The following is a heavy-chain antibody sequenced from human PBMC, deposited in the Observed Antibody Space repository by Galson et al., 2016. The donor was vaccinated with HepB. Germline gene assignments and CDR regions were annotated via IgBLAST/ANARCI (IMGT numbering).Heavy chain of an antibody. J-gene: IGHJ4*02. Sequence: SLRLSCAASGFTFSSYGMHWVRQAPGKGLEWVAVISYDGSNKYYADSVKGRFTISRDNSKNTLYLQMNSLRVEDTAMYYCARDGYYYGSGSYGAATYWGQGTPVTVSS. CDR3: ARDGYYYGSGSYGAATY. V-gene: IGHV3-30*03. D-gene: IGHD3-10*01. CDR2: ISYDGSNK. CDR1: GFTFSSYG.